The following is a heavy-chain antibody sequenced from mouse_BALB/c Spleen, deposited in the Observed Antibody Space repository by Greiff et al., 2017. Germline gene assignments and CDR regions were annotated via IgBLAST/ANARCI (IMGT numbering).Heavy chain of an antibody. D-gene: IGHD1-1*01. CDR2: ISSGSSTI. Sequence: EVKLMESGGGLVQPGGSRKLSCAASGFTFSSFGMHWVRQAPEKGLEWVAYISSGSSTIYYADTVKGRFTISRDNPKNTLFLQMTSLRSEDTAMYYCARRYGSSRYYAMDYWGQGTSVTVSS. J-gene: IGHJ4*01. CDR1: GFTFSSFG. V-gene: IGHV5-17*02. CDR3: ARRYGSSRYYAMDY.